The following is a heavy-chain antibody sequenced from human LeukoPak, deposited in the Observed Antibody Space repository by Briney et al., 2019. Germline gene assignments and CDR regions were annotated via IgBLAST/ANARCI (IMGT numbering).Heavy chain of an antibody. J-gene: IGHJ4*02. D-gene: IGHD1-26*01. CDR2: MNPNRGNT. V-gene: IGHV1-8*01. Sequence: GASVKVSCKASGYIFTNYDINWVRQATGQGLEWVGWMNPNRGNTGHAQKFQGRVTMTRNTSISTAYMELSSLRSEDTAIYYCARDSSSGSYYPFDYWGQGTLVTVSS. CDR3: ARDSSSGSYYPFDY. CDR1: GYIFTNYD.